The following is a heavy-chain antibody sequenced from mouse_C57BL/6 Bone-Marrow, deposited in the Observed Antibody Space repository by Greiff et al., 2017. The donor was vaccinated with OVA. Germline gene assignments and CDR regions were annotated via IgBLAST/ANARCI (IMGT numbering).Heavy chain of an antibody. CDR3: ALLRRTFYYAMDY. CDR1: GYTFTDYN. V-gene: IGHV1-18*01. J-gene: IGHJ4*01. D-gene: IGHD1-1*01. CDR2: INPNNGGT. Sequence: DVQLQESGPELVKPGASVKIPCKASGYTFTDYNMDWVKQSHGKSLEWIGDINPNNGGTIYNQKFKGKATLTVDKSSSTAYMELRSLTSEDTAVYYCALLRRTFYYAMDYWGQGTSVTVSS.